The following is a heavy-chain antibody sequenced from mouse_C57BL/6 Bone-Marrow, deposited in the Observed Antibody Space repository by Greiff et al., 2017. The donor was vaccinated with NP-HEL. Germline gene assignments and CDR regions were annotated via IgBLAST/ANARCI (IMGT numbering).Heavy chain of an antibody. D-gene: IGHD1-1*01. CDR2: IYPGNSDT. V-gene: IGHV1-5*01. Sequence: EVQLVESGTVLARPGASVKMSCKTSGYTFTSYWMHWVKQRPGQGLEWIGAIYPGNSDTSYNQKFKGKAKLTAVTSASTAYMELSSLTNEDSAVYYCTRETTVVDYYAMDYWGQGTSVTVSS. CDR1: GYTFTSYW. J-gene: IGHJ4*01. CDR3: TRETTVVDYYAMDY.